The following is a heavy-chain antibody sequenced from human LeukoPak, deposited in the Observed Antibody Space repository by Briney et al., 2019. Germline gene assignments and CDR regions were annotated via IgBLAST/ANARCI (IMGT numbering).Heavy chain of an antibody. V-gene: IGHV3-9*01. J-gene: IGHJ4*02. D-gene: IGHD6-19*01. Sequence: GGSLRLSCAASGFTFDDYAMHWVRQAPGKGLEWVSGISWNSGSIGYADSVKGRFTISRDNAKNSLYLQMNSLRAEDTALYYCAKANGYSSGWYNYWGQGTLVTVSS. CDR2: ISWNSGSI. CDR3: AKANGYSSGWYNY. CDR1: GFTFDDYA.